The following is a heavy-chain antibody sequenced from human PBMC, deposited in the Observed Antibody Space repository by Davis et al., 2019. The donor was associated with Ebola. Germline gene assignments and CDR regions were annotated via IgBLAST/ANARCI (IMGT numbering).Heavy chain of an antibody. Sequence: GGSLRLSCAASGFTFSSYAMHWVRQAPGKGLEWVSSISSSSSYIYYADSVKGRFTISRDNAKNSLYLQMNSLRAEDTAMYFCARRGGELLSPFGYWGQGALVTVSS. D-gene: IGHD3-10*01. J-gene: IGHJ4*02. CDR3: ARRGGELLSPFGY. V-gene: IGHV3-21*01. CDR2: ISSSSSYI. CDR1: GFTFSSYA.